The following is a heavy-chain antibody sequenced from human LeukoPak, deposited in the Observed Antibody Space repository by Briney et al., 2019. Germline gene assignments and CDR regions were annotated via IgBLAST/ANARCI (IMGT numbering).Heavy chain of an antibody. Sequence: PGGSLRLSCAASGFTFSNAWMSWVRQAPGKGLEWVGRIKSKTDGGTADYAAPVKGRFTISRDDSKNTLYLQMNSLKTEDTAVYYCTTGLEYYDFWSGYYFRPRHDYWGQGTLVTVSS. CDR1: GFTFSNAW. CDR3: TTGLEYYDFWSGYYFRPRHDY. CDR2: IKSKTDGGTA. V-gene: IGHV3-15*01. J-gene: IGHJ4*02. D-gene: IGHD3-3*01.